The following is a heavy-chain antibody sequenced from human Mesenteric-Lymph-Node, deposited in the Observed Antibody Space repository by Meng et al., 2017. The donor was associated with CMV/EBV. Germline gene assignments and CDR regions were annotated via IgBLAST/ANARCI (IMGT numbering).Heavy chain of an antibody. CDR3: ARGNDFWSGYPFDS. J-gene: IGHJ4*02. CDR1: GGSISSSY. Sequence: SETLSLTCTVSGGSISSSYWSWIRQPPGKGLEWIGYIYYSGSSNYSPSLKSRVTIFIDTSKTQFSLRLTSVTAADTAVYYCARGNDFWSGYPFDSWGQGTPVTVSS. V-gene: IGHV4-59*01. D-gene: IGHD3-3*01. CDR2: IYYSGSS.